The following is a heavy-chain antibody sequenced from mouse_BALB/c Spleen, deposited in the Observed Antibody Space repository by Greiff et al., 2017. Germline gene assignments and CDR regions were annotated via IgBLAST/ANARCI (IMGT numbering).Heavy chain of an antibody. CDR2: IRSKSNNYAT. CDR1: GFTFNTYA. J-gene: IGHJ1*01. Sequence: EVQLVESGGGLVQPKGSLKLSCAASGFTFNTYAMNWVRQAPGKGLEWVARIRSKSNNYATYYADSVKDRFTISRDDSQSMLYLQMNNLKTEDTAMYYCVRDYGSSYRYFDVWGAGTTVTVPS. V-gene: IGHV10-1*02. CDR3: VRDYGSSYRYFDV. D-gene: IGHD1-1*01.